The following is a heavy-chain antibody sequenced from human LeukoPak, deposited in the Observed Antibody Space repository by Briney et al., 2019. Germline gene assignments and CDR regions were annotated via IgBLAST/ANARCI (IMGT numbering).Heavy chain of an antibody. D-gene: IGHD7-27*01. J-gene: IGHJ5*02. CDR1: AYTSTSYG. CDR2: ISAYNGNT. CDR3: RLGLNWFDR. Sequence: ASVKGSCKASAYTSTSYGISWVRHAPPPGLKTMGSISAYNGNTKYAQKLQCRVTMTTDTSTMTAYTKLTSMTAANTPVSYSRLGLNWFDRWGQGTVVTVSS. V-gene: IGHV1-18*01.